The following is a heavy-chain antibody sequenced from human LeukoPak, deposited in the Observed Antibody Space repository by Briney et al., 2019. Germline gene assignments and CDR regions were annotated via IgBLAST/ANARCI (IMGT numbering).Heavy chain of an antibody. V-gene: IGHV4-59*01. Sequence: SETLSLTCTVSGGSISSYYWSWIRQPPGKGLEWIGYIYYSGSTNYNPPLKSRVTISVGTSKNQFSLKLSSVTAADTAVYYCARMGSGWYSDYWGQGTLVTVSS. CDR3: ARMGSGWYSDY. D-gene: IGHD6-19*01. CDR1: GGSISSYY. J-gene: IGHJ4*02. CDR2: IYYSGST.